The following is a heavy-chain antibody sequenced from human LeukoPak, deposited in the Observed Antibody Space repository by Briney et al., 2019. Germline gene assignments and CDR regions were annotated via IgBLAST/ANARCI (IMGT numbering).Heavy chain of an antibody. CDR3: ARAPPDGGNSGLYY. J-gene: IGHJ4*02. V-gene: IGHV4-34*01. Sequence: SETLSLTCAVYGGSFSGYYWSWIRQPPGKGLEWIGEIYHSGSTNYNPSLKSRVTISVDTSKNQFSLRLNSVTAADTAVYYCARAPPDGGNSGLYYWGQGTLVTVSS. D-gene: IGHD4-23*01. CDR2: IYHSGST. CDR1: GGSFSGYY.